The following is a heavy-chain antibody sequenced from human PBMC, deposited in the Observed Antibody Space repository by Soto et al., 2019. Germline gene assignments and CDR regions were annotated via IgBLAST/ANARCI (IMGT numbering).Heavy chain of an antibody. Sequence: EVQLVESGGGLVKPGGSLRLSCAASGFTFSSYSMNWVRQAPGKGLEWVSSISSSSSYIYYADSVKGRFTISRDNAKNSLYLQMNSLRAEDTAVYYCARGLSWYSFVSDYWGQGTLVTVSS. D-gene: IGHD6-13*01. V-gene: IGHV3-21*01. CDR3: ARGLSWYSFVSDY. J-gene: IGHJ4*02. CDR1: GFTFSSYS. CDR2: ISSSSSYI.